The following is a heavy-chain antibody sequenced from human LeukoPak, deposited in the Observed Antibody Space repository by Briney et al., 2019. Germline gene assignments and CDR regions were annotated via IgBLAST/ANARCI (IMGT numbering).Heavy chain of an antibody. V-gene: IGHV4-59*12. J-gene: IGHJ3*02. CDR3: ARPRGYDSSGYYIGNYAFDI. D-gene: IGHD3-22*01. Sequence: SETLSLTCIVSGGSISSYSWNWIRQSPGKGLEWVGYISHSGTTSYNSSLKSRVTISVDTSKNQLSLKLSSVTAADTAVYYCARPRGYDSSGYYIGNYAFDIWGQGTMVTVSS. CDR1: GGSISSYS. CDR2: ISHSGTT.